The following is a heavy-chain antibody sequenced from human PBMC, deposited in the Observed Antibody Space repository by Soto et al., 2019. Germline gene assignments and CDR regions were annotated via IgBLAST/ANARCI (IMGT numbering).Heavy chain of an antibody. Sequence: QLQLQESGPGLVKPSETLSLTCTVSGGSISSSSYYWGWIRQPPGKGLDWIGSIYYSGSTYYNPSLKSRVTISVDTSKHQFSLKLSSVTAADTAVYYCARRQGLRGYSSGQRAFDIWCQGTMVTVSS. CDR1: GGSISSSSYY. J-gene: IGHJ3*02. CDR3: ARRQGLRGYSSGQRAFDI. D-gene: IGHD6-19*01. V-gene: IGHV4-39*01. CDR2: IYYSGST.